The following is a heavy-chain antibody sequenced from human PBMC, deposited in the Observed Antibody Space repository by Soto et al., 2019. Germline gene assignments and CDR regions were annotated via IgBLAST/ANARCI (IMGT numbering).Heavy chain of an antibody. CDR3: AKANQAYYYGMDV. CDR2: ISYDGSNK. CDR1: GFTFSSYA. Sequence: PGGSLRLSCAASGFTFSSYAMHWVRQAPGKGLEWVAVISYDGSNKYYADSVKGRFTISRDNSKNTLYLQMNSLRAEDTAVYYCAKANQAYYYGMDVWGQGTTVTVSS. D-gene: IGHD2-8*01. J-gene: IGHJ6*02. V-gene: IGHV3-30-3*01.